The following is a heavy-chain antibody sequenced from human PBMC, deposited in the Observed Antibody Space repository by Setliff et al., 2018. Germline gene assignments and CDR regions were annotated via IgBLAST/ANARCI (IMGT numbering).Heavy chain of an antibody. CDR1: GFTFSSYR. Sequence: PGGSLRPSCAASGFTFSSYRMHWVRQAPGKGLGWVAVIWDDGGNKYHADSVKGRFTISRDNSKNTLYLQMNSLRPEDTAVYYCARTCSGSGCYAGLESWGQGTPVTVSS. J-gene: IGHJ4*02. V-gene: IGHV3-33*08. D-gene: IGHD2-15*01. CDR3: ARTCSGSGCYAGLES. CDR2: IWDDGGNK.